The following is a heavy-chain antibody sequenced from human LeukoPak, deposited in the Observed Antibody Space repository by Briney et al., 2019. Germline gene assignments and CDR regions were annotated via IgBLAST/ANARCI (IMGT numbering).Heavy chain of an antibody. CDR2: ISAYNGNT. CDR1: GYTFTSYG. V-gene: IGHV1-18*01. D-gene: IGHD6-13*01. J-gene: IGHJ1*01. Sequence: ASVKVSCKASGYTFTSYGISWVRQAPGQGLEWMGWISAYNGNTDYAQKLQGRVTMTTDTSTSTAYMELRSLRSDDTAVYYCARRERIAAAGTDFQHWGQGTLVTVSS. CDR3: ARRERIAAAGTDFQH.